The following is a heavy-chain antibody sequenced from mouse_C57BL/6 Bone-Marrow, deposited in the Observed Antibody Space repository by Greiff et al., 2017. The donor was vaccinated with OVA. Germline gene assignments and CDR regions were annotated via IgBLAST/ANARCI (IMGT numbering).Heavy chain of an antibody. CDR1: GYTFTSYW. J-gene: IGHJ4*01. V-gene: IGHV1-59*01. CDR3: ARSDYDYAMDY. Sequence: QVQLKQPGAELVRPGTSVKLSCKASGYTFTSYWMHWVKQRPGQGLEWIGVIDPSDSYTNYNQKFKGKATLTVDTSSSTAYMQLSSLTSEDSAVYYCARSDYDYAMDYWGQGTSVTVSS. CDR2: IDPSDSYT. D-gene: IGHD1-1*01.